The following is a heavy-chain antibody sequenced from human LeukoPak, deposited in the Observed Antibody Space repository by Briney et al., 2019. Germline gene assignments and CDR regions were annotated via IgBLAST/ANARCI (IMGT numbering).Heavy chain of an antibody. Sequence: ASVKVSCKASGYTFTGYYMHWVRQAPGQGLEWMGWINPNSGGTNYAQKFQGRVTMTRDTSISTAYMELRSLRSDDTAVYYCATTRGGLLLYYYDYWGQGTLVTVSS. CDR3: ATTRGGLLLYYYDY. D-gene: IGHD2-21*02. V-gene: IGHV1-2*02. J-gene: IGHJ4*02. CDR2: INPNSGGT. CDR1: GYTFTGYY.